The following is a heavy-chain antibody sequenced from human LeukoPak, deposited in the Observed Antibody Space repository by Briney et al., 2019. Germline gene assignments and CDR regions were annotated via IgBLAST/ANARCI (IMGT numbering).Heavy chain of an antibody. V-gene: IGHV4-38-2*02. J-gene: IGHJ6*02. D-gene: IGHD4-23*01. CDR3: SVVMGYNGMDV. CDR1: GGSISSYY. Sequence: SETLSLTCTVSGGSISSYYWGWIRQPPGKGLEWIGSIYHSGSTYYNPSLKSRVTISVDTSKNQFSLKLSSVTAADTAVYYCSVVMGYNGMDVWGQGTTVTVSS. CDR2: IYHSGST.